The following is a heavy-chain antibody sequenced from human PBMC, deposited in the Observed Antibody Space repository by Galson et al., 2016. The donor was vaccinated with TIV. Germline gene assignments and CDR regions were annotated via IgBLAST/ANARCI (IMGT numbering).Heavy chain of an antibody. Sequence: SVKVSCKASGDTFRTYTISWVRQAPGQGLEWMGGIIPIHGVSDHAQKFQGRVTITADEPTSTVYMALSGLRSEDTAVYYCATTVPCGGDCYFFDYWGQGTLVTVSS. CDR3: ATTVPCGGDCYFFDY. CDR1: GDTFRTYT. D-gene: IGHD2-21*02. V-gene: IGHV1-69*10. J-gene: IGHJ4*02. CDR2: IIPIHGVS.